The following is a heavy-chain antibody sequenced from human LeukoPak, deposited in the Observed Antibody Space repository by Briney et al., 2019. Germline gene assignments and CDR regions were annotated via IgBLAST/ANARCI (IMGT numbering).Heavy chain of an antibody. V-gene: IGHV4-4*02. CDR2: IYHSGNS. Sequence: PSETLSLTCAVSGASINSSFSWCWVRQPPGKGLEWIGEIYHSGNSNYNPSVKSRVTISIDKSKNQFSLKLSSVTAADTAVYYCARGGYYGSGNDFRFDPWGQGTLVTVSS. J-gene: IGHJ5*02. CDR1: GASINSSFS. D-gene: IGHD3-10*01. CDR3: ARGGYYGSGNDFRFDP.